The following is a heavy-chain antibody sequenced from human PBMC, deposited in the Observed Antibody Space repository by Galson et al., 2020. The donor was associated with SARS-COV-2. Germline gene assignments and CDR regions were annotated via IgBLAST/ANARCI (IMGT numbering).Heavy chain of an antibody. Sequence: ASVKVSCKASGYTFTSYDINWVRQATGQGLEWMGWMNPNSGNTGYAQKFQGRVTMTRNTSISTAYMELGSRRSEDTAVYYCAGGVVRAAPMPWGQGPLVTVFS. CDR1: GYTFTSYD. J-gene: IGHJ5*02. CDR3: AGGVVRAAPMP. D-gene: IGHD3-10*01. V-gene: IGHV1-8*01. CDR2: MNPNSGNT.